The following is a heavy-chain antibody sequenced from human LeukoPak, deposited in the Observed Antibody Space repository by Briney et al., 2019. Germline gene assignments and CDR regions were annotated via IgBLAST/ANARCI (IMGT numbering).Heavy chain of an antibody. D-gene: IGHD2-21*02. CDR1: GGSIXXXX. J-gene: IGHJ5*02. CDR3: ATWRLGPEFSSSXXXFDP. Sequence: SLTXTVSGGSIXXXXWSWXXXXPXXGXEWXXXIHHSGITHYNPSLKRQFLISLDTSQSQFSLDLTSVTAADTAVYYCATWRLGPEFSSSXXXFDPWGQGTLVXXXX. V-gene: IGHV4-59*06. CDR2: IHHSGIT.